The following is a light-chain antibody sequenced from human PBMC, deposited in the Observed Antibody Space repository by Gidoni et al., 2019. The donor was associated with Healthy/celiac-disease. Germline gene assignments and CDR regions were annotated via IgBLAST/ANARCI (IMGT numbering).Light chain of an antibody. V-gene: IGKV1-39*01. CDR3: QQSYSTPL. CDR1: QSISSY. Sequence: IKWTQSPSSLSASVGDRVTITCRASQSISSYLNWYQQKPGKAPKLLIYAASSLQSGVPSRFSGSGSGTDFTLTISSLQPEDFATYYCQQSYSTPLFGGGTKVEIK. J-gene: IGKJ4*01. CDR2: AAS.